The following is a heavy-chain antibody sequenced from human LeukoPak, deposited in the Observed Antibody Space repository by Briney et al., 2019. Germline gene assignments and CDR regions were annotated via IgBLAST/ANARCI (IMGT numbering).Heavy chain of an antibody. CDR2: IREDGSEK. Sequence: GGSLRLSCAASGFTFSSSWMTWVRQAPGKGLEWVASIREDGSEKTSVDSVKGRFTISRDNAKNTLYLLMNSLRAEDTAVYYCARDGYSSSFYFDYWGQGTLVTVSS. CDR3: ARDGYSSSFYFDY. CDR1: GFTFSSSW. J-gene: IGHJ4*02. D-gene: IGHD6-6*01. V-gene: IGHV3-7*01.